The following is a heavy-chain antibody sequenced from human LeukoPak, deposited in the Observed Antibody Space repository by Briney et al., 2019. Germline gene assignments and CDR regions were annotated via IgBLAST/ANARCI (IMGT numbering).Heavy chain of an antibody. CDR3: AKDLGSSSSPGIFY. CDR1: GFTFSSYA. CDR2: ISGSGGST. J-gene: IGHJ4*02. V-gene: IGHV3-23*01. Sequence: GGSLRLSCAAPGFTFSSYAMSWVRQAPGKGLEWVSAISGSGGSTYYADSVKGRFTTSRDNSKNTLYLQMNSLRAEDTAVYYCAKDLGSSSSPGIFYWGQGTLVTVSS. D-gene: IGHD6-13*01.